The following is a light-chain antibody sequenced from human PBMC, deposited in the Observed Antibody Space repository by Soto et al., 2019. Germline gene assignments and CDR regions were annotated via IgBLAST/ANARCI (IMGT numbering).Light chain of an antibody. CDR2: KAS. CDR1: QSISSW. Sequence: DIQMTQSPSTLSASVGDRVTITCRASQSISSWLAWYQQKPGKAPKLLIYKASSLESGVPSRFSGSGSGTVFTLTISSLQPDDFATYYCQQYNSYSWTFGQGTKVEI. J-gene: IGKJ1*01. CDR3: QQYNSYSWT. V-gene: IGKV1-5*03.